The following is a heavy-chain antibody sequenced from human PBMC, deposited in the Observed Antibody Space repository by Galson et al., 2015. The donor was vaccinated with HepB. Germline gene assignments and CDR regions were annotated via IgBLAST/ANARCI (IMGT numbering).Heavy chain of an antibody. CDR3: ARYLLAAGNCYYFGMDV. J-gene: IGHJ6*02. CDR2: ISDSSDYI. D-gene: IGHD6-25*01. V-gene: IGHV3-21*01. CDR1: GFTFRNYN. Sequence: SLRLSCAASGFTFRNYNMNWVRQAPGKGLEWVSYISDSSDYIYYADSLKGRITISRDNAKNSLYLQINGLRAEDTAVYYCARYLLAAGNCYYFGMDVWGQGTTVTVSS.